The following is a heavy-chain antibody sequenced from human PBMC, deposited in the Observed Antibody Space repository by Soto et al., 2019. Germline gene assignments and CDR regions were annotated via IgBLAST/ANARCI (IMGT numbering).Heavy chain of an antibody. Sequence: QVQLVESGGGVVQPGRSLRLSCAASGFTFSSYGMHWVRQAPGKGLEWVAVIWSDGSHKDYADSVKGRFTISRDNSKNTLSLEMNSMRAEDTAVYYCARALGQKEYYDFWSGYYYYYYYGMDVWGQGTTVTVSS. V-gene: IGHV3-33*01. CDR1: GFTFSSYG. CDR3: ARALGQKEYYDFWSGYYYYYYYGMDV. D-gene: IGHD3-3*01. J-gene: IGHJ6*02. CDR2: IWSDGSHK.